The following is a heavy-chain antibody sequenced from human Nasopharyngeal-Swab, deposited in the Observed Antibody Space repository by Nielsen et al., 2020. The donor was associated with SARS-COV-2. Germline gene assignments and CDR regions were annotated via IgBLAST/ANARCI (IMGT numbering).Heavy chain of an antibody. D-gene: IGHD1-26*01. V-gene: IGHV3-74*03. J-gene: IGHJ4*02. CDR1: GFTFTDYW. CDR3: ARESYSWSWYGPDY. Sequence: GESLKISCTVSGFTFTDYWMHWLRQSPGKGPVWLSRIYNDGSSTTYADSVRGRFTLSRDNARNTLFLQLHSLRAEDTAVYYCARESYSWSWYGPDYWGQGTQVTVSS. CDR2: IYNDGSST.